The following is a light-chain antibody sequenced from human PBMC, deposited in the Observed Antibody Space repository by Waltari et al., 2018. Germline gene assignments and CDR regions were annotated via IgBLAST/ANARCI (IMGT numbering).Light chain of an antibody. J-gene: IGLJ3*02. V-gene: IGLV1-47*01. CDR1: RSNIGSNY. CDR2: RNN. Sequence: QSVLTQPPSASGTPGQRVPISCSGSRSNIGSNYVYCYQQLPGTAPNLLIYRNNQRPSGVPDRFSGSKSRTSASLAISGLRSEDEADYYCAAWDDSLSGRVFGGGTKVTVL. CDR3: AAWDDSLSGRV.